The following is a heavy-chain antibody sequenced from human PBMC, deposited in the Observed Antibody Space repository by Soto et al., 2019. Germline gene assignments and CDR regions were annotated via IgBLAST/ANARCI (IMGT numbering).Heavy chain of an antibody. CDR3: AREGYSSSWYDWGAFDI. CDR2: IYYSGST. V-gene: IGHV4-59*01. J-gene: IGHJ3*02. CDR1: GGSISSYY. D-gene: IGHD6-13*01. Sequence: SETLSLTCTVSGGSISSYYWSWIRQPPWKGLEWIGYIYYSGSTNYNPSLKSRVTISVDTSKNQFSLKLSSVTAADTAVYYCAREGYSSSWYDWGAFDIWGQGTMVTVSS.